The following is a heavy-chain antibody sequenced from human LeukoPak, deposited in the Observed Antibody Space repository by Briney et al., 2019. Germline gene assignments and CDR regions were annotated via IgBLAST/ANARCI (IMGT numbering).Heavy chain of an antibody. CDR1: GFTFSSYS. Sequence: NPGGSLRLSCAASGFTFSSYSMNWVRQAPGKGLEWVSSISSSGSTIYYADSVKGRFTISRDNAKNSLYLQMNSLRAEDMALYYCAKGGGGRLIYYYYMDVWGKGTTVTVSS. CDR3: AKGGGGRLIYYYYMDV. CDR2: ISSSGSTI. D-gene: IGHD3-16*01. J-gene: IGHJ6*03. V-gene: IGHV3-21*04.